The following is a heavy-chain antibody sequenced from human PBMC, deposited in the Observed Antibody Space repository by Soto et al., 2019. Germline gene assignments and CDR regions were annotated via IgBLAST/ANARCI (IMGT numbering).Heavy chain of an antibody. CDR1: GYTFTGYY. J-gene: IGHJ4*02. D-gene: IGHD1-7*01. Sequence: ASVKVCCKASGYTFTGYYIPWVRQAPGQGLEWMGWINPNSGGTNYAQKFQGWVTMTRDTSISTAYMELSSLRSEDTAVYYCARGRRYNWNYGVWGQGTLVTVSS. CDR2: INPNSGGT. CDR3: ARGRRYNWNYGV. V-gene: IGHV1-2*04.